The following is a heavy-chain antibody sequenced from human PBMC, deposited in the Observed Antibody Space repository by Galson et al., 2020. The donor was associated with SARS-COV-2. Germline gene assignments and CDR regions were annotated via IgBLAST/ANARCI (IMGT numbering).Heavy chain of an antibody. CDR3: ARSGGSSSSENYYYYYMDV. CDR2: TSYDGSNK. V-gene: IGHV3-30*04. J-gene: IGHJ6*03. Sequence: GGSLRLSCAASGFTFSSYAMHWVRQAPGKGLEWVAVTSYDGSNKYYADSVKGRFTISRDNSKNTLYLQMNSLRAEDTAVYYCARSGGSSSSENYYYYYMDVWGKGTTVTVSS. D-gene: IGHD6-13*01. CDR1: GFTFSSYA.